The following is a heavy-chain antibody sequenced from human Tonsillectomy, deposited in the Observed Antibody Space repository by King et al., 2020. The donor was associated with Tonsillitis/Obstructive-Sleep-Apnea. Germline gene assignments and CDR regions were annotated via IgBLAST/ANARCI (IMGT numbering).Heavy chain of an antibody. CDR2: IYYSGST. CDR1: GGYITSSNYY. CDR3: AILVDLPSMAPYFDT. D-gene: IGHD2-8*02. J-gene: IGHJ4*02. Sequence: LQLQESGPGLVKPSETLSLICTVSGGYITSSNYYWGWIRQPPGMGLEWIGDIYYSGSTYYNPSLKSRFTISVDTSKNHLSLRLNSVTAADTAVYYCAILVDLPSMAPYFDTWGQGTLGTVSS. V-gene: IGHV4-39*02.